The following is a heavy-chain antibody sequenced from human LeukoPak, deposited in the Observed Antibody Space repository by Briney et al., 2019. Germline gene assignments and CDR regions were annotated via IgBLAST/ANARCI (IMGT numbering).Heavy chain of an antibody. V-gene: IGHV3-33*01. Sequence: GGSLRLSCAASGFTFSDYGMHWVRQAPGGGLEWVAVIWYDGSNKYYADSVKGRFTISRDNSRNTLYLQMNSLKTEDTAVYYCTTHLPYNYWGQGTLVTVSS. CDR1: GFTFSDYG. CDR3: TTHLPYNY. CDR2: IWYDGSNK. D-gene: IGHD1-14*01. J-gene: IGHJ4*02.